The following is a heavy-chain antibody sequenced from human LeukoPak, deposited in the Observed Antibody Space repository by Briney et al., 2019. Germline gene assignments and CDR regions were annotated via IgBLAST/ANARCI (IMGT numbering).Heavy chain of an antibody. V-gene: IGHV4-4*07. CDR3: ARGSRFDWMYYFDY. J-gene: IGHJ4*02. D-gene: IGHD3-9*01. CDR2: IYTSGST. CDR1: GGSISSYY. Sequence: PSETLSLTCTVSGGSISSYYWSWIRQPAGKGLEWIGRIYTSGSTNYNPSLKSRVTMSVDTSKNQFSLKLSSVTAADTAVYYCARGSRFDWMYYFDYWGQGTLVTVSS.